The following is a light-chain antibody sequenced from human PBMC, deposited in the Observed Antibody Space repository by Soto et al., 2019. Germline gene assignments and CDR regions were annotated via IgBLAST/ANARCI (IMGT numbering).Light chain of an antibody. Sequence: EIVLKQSPATLSLTPGERATLSCRASQSVRSYLAWYQQKPGQAPRLLIYDASNRATGIPARFSGSGSGTDFTLTISSLEPEDFAVYYCQQRSNWPPITFGQGTRLEIK. J-gene: IGKJ5*01. V-gene: IGKV3-11*01. CDR3: QQRSNWPPIT. CDR1: QSVRSY. CDR2: DAS.